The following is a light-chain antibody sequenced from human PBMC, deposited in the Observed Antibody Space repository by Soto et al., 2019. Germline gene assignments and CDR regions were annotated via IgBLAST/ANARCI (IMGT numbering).Light chain of an antibody. Sequence: QLVLTQSPSASASLGASVKLTCTLSSGHSSYDIAWHQQQPEKGPRHLMKLSSGGSHTKGDGLPARFSGSSSGAERYLTISSLQSEDEADYFCQTWGTGIVIFGGGTKLTVL. CDR1: SGHSSYD. V-gene: IGLV4-69*01. CDR3: QTWGTGIVI. CDR2: LSSGGSH. J-gene: IGLJ2*01.